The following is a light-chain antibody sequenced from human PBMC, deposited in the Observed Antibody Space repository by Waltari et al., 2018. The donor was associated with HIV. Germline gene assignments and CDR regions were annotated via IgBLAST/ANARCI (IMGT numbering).Light chain of an antibody. CDR3: QQSYTTRWT. V-gene: IGKV1-39*01. CDR2: GAS. CDR1: QRIYNF. Sequence: DIQMTQSPSSLSASVGDRVTITCRASQRIYNFFNWYQQKPGKAPELLIYGASRLQSGVPSRFSGSGSGTDFTLTVNSLQPEDFATYYCQQSYTTRWTFGLGTKVEMK. J-gene: IGKJ1*01.